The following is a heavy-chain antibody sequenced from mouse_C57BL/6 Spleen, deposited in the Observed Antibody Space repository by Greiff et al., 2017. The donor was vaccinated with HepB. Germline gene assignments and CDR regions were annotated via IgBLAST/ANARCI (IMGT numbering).Heavy chain of an antibody. Sequence: EVQLQQSGTVLARPGASVKMSCKTSGYTFTCYWMHWVKQRPGQGLEWIGAIYPGNSDTSYNQKFKGKAKLTAVTSASTAYMELSSLTNEDSAVYYCTIITTAHYYFDYWGQGTTLTVSS. J-gene: IGHJ2*01. D-gene: IGHD1-2*01. CDR3: TIITTAHYYFDY. V-gene: IGHV1-5*01. CDR1: GYTFTCYW. CDR2: IYPGNSDT.